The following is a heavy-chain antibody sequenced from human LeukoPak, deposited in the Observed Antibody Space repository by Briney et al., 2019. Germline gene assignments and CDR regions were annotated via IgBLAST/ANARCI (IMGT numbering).Heavy chain of an antibody. CDR3: ASYGFGAAAGIFGY. CDR1: GFTFSDYY. J-gene: IGHJ4*02. CDR2: ISSSGSTI. Sequence: GGSLRLSCAASGFTFSDYYMSWIRQAPGKGLEWVSCISSSGSTIYYADSVKGRFTISRDNAKNSLYLQMNSLRAEDTGVYYCASYGFGAAAGIFGYWVQGTLVTVSS. V-gene: IGHV3-11*04. D-gene: IGHD6-13*01.